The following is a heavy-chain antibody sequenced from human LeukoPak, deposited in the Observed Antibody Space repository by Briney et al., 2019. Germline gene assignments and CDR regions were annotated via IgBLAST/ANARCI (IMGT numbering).Heavy chain of an antibody. CDR3: AGSWSPYDAFDI. CDR2: ISSSGNTT. D-gene: IGHD6-13*01. CDR1: GFTFSDNY. V-gene: IGHV3-11*04. J-gene: IGHJ3*02. Sequence: GGSLRLSCAASGFTFSDNYMSWIRQAPGKGLEWGSYISSSGNTTYNADSVKGRFSITRDNAKNSLYLQMNGLRAEDTAVYYCAGSWSPYDAFDIWGEGTMVSVSS.